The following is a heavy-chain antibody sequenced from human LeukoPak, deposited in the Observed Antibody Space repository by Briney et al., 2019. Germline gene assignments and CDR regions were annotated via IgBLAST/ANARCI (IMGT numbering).Heavy chain of an antibody. J-gene: IGHJ6*03. D-gene: IGHD2-8*01. CDR2: ISGSGGST. CDR3: AKAKWGYYYYMDV. CDR1: GFTFSSYG. Sequence: GRSLRLSCAASGFTFSSYGMSWVRQAPGKGLEWVSAISGSGGSTYYADSVKGRFTISTDNSKNTLYLQMNSLRAEDTAVYYYAKAKWGYYYYMDVWGKGTTVTISS. V-gene: IGHV3-23*01.